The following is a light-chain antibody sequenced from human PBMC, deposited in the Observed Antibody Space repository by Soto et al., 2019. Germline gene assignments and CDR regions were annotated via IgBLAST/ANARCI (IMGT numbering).Light chain of an antibody. CDR2: GAS. Sequence: DIQLTQSPSFLSASVGDRVTITCRASQGISSYLAWFQQKPGRAPNLLIYGASTLQSGVPSRFSGSGSGTDFTLTISNLQPEDFATYYGQQLNAHPLNCGQETRLESK. V-gene: IGKV1-9*01. CDR3: QQLNAHPLN. J-gene: IGKJ5*01. CDR1: QGISSY.